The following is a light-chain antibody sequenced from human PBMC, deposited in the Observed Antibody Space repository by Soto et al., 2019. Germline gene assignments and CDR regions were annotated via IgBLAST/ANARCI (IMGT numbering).Light chain of an antibody. J-gene: IGLJ1*01. V-gene: IGLV2-14*01. Sequence: QSVLTQPASVSGSPGQSITISCTGTSSDVGGYNYVSWYQQHPGKAPELMIYDVSNRPSGVSNRFSGSKSGNTASLTISGPQAEDEADYYCSSYTSSSTLVFGTGTKVTVL. CDR2: DVS. CDR3: SSYTSSSTLV. CDR1: SSDVGGYNY.